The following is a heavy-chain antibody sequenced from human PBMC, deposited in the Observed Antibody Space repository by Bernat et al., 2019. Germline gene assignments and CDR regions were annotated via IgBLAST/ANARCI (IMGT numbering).Heavy chain of an antibody. Sequence: QVQLVQSGAEVKKPGASVKVSCKASGYTFTSYGISWVRQAPGQGLEWMGWISAYNGNTNYAQKLQGRVTMITDTSTSTAYMELRSLRSDDTAVYYCAREVRPTLGAGKWIYGRDVWGQGTTVTVAS. J-gene: IGHJ6*02. V-gene: IGHV1-18*01. CDR1: GYTFTSYG. CDR3: AREVRPTLGAGKWIYGRDV. CDR2: ISAYNGNT. D-gene: IGHD6-19*01.